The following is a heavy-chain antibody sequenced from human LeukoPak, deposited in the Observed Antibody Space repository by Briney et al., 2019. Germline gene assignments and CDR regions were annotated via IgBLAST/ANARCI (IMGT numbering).Heavy chain of an antibody. CDR1: GFTFSSYW. CDR2: INSDGSGT. CDR3: ARAASGSYSYDY. J-gene: IGHJ4*02. V-gene: IGHV3-74*01. Sequence: GGSLRLSCAASGFTFSSYWMHWVRQAPGKGLVWVSRINSDGSGTIYADSVKGRFTISRDNAKNTLYLQVNSLRAEDTAVYYCARAASGSYSYDYWGQGTLVTVSS. D-gene: IGHD1-26*01.